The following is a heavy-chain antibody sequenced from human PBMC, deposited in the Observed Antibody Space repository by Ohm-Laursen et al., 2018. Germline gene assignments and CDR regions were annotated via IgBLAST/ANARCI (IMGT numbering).Heavy chain of an antibody. Sequence: ASVKVSCKASGYTFTGYYMHWVRQAPGQGLEWMGWINPNSGGTNYAQKFQGRVTMTRDTSISTAYMELSRLRSDNTAVYYCARDLSLDIVLMVYAVRGDYYYYGMDVWGQGTTVTVSS. CDR2: INPNSGGT. J-gene: IGHJ6*02. D-gene: IGHD2-8*01. CDR3: ARDLSLDIVLMVYAVRGDYYYYGMDV. V-gene: IGHV1-2*02. CDR1: GYTFTGYY.